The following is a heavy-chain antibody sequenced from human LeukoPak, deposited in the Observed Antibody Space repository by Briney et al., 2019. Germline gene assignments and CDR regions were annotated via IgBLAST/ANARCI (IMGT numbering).Heavy chain of an antibody. CDR1: GFTFDDYA. Sequence: GGSLRLSCAASGFTFDDYAMHWVRQAPVKGLEWVSLISGDGGSTYYADSVKGRFTISRDNSKNSLYLQMNSLRTEDTALYYCAKDMVRGVRGDAFDIWGQGTMVTVSS. CDR2: ISGDGGST. J-gene: IGHJ3*02. V-gene: IGHV3-43*02. CDR3: AKDMVRGVRGDAFDI. D-gene: IGHD3-10*01.